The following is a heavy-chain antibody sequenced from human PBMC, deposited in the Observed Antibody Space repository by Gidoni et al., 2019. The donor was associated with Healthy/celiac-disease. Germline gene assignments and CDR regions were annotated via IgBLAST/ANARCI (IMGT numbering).Heavy chain of an antibody. V-gene: IGHV3-33*01. Sequence: QVQLVEAGGGGVQPGRSLRPSCAASGFTFSRDGMHWVRQAPGKGLGWVAVIWYDGSNKYYADSVKGRFTISRDNSKNTLYLQMNSLRAEDTAVYYCARGPTGIQSMDVWGQGTTVTVSS. D-gene: IGHD1-1*01. CDR2: IWYDGSNK. CDR3: ARGPTGIQSMDV. J-gene: IGHJ6*02. CDR1: GFTFSRDG.